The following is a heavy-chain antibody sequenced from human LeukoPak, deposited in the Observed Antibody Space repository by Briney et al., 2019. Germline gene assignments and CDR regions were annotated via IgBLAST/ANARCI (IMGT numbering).Heavy chain of an antibody. CDR1: GGSISRSSYN. J-gene: IGHJ5*02. D-gene: IGHD3-3*01. CDR2: IYYSGRT. Sequence: SETLSLTCTVSGGSISRSSYNWGWIRQPPGKGLEWIGSIYYSGRTYYNPSLKSRVTISVDTSKNQFSLKLSSVTAADTAVYYCARIITYYDFSCWFDPWGQGTLVTVSS. V-gene: IGHV4-39*01. CDR3: ARIITYYDFSCWFDP.